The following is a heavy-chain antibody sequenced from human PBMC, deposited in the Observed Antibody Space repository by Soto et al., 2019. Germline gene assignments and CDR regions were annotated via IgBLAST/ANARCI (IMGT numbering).Heavy chain of an antibody. J-gene: IGHJ6*02. CDR2: ISGSGGST. CDR3: AKVISGRTGAGYYYYGMDV. Sequence: SLRLSCAASGFTFSSYAMSWVRQAPGKGLEWVSAISGSGGSTYYADSVKGRFTISRDNSKNTLYLQMNSLRAEDTAVYYCAKVISGRTGAGYYYYGMDVWGQGTTVTVSS. V-gene: IGHV3-23*01. D-gene: IGHD1-1*01. CDR1: GFTFSSYA.